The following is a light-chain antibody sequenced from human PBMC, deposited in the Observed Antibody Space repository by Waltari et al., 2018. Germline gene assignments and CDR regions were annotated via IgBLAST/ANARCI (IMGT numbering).Light chain of an antibody. CDR1: QSVSRT. Sequence: SCRARQSVSRTLAWYQQKPGQAPRLLIYGASTRATGIPERFSGGGSGTDFSLTISRLEPEDFAVYYCQHYVRLPATFGQGTKVEIK. J-gene: IGKJ1*01. CDR2: GAS. V-gene: IGKV3-20*01. CDR3: QHYVRLPAT.